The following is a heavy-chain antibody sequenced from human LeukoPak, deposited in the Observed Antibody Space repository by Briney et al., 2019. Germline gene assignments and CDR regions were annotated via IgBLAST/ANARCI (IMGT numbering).Heavy chain of an antibody. J-gene: IGHJ3*02. CDR3: AKARGHSYAGAYDI. CDR1: GFTFNNFA. Sequence: GGSLRLSCAASGFTFNNFAMHWVRQAPGKGLEWVAVISFDGSDKKSADSVKGRFTISRDDSKNTLYLQMSSLRVEDTAIYYCAKARGHSYAGAYDIWGQGTMVTVSS. D-gene: IGHD3-16*01. CDR2: ISFDGSDK. V-gene: IGHV3-30*18.